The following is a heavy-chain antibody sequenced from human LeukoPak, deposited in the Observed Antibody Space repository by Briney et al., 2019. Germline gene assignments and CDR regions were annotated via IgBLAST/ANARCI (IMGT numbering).Heavy chain of an antibody. J-gene: IGHJ4*02. CDR1: GFTVSSNY. V-gene: IGHV3-66*01. D-gene: IGHD2-21*02. Sequence: GGSLRLSCAASGFTVSSNYMSGVRQAPGEGLEWVSVMYSGGSTYYADSVKGRFTISRDNSKNPLYLKMNSLRAEATAVYYCARDGGNPYCGGDCYGLYWGQGTLVTVSS. CDR2: MYSGGST. CDR3: ARDGGNPYCGGDCYGLY.